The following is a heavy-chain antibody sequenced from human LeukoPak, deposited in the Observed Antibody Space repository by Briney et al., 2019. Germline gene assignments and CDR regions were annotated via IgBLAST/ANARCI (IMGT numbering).Heavy chain of an antibody. J-gene: IGHJ4*02. CDR1: GFTFSSYA. D-gene: IGHD5-18*01. CDR2: ISGSGGST. V-gene: IGHV3-23*01. CDR3: AKGIRSGYSYGEYYFDY. Sequence: GGSLRLSCAASGFTFSSYAMSWVRQAPGKGLEWVSAISGSGGSTYYADSVKGRFTISRDNSKNTLYLQMNSLRAEDTAVYYCAKGIRSGYSYGEYYFDYWGQGTLVTVSS.